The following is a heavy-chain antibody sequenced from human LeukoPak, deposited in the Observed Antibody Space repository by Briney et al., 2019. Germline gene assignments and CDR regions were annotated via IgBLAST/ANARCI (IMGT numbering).Heavy chain of an antibody. Sequence: GGSLRLSCAAPGFTFSNYWMTWVRQAPGKGLEWVSAISGSGGTTYYADSVKGRFTISRDNSKNTLYLQVNSLRAEDTAVYYCAKDHLAAAGSDYWGQGTLVTVSS. CDR3: AKDHLAAAGSDY. J-gene: IGHJ4*02. V-gene: IGHV3-23*01. D-gene: IGHD6-13*01. CDR1: GFTFSNYW. CDR2: ISGSGGTT.